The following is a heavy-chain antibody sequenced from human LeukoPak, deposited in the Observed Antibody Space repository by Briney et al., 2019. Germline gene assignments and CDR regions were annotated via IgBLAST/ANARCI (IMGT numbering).Heavy chain of an antibody. CDR2: IKQDGSEK. CDR3: ARKAYGLDV. Sequence: PGGSLRLSSAPSGFTFSSYWMSWVRQAPGKGLEWVANIKQDGSEKYYVDSVKGRFTISRDNGKNSLYLQMNSLRAEDTAVYYCARKAYGLDVWGKGTTVTVSS. CDR1: GFTFSSYW. V-gene: IGHV3-7*03. J-gene: IGHJ6*04.